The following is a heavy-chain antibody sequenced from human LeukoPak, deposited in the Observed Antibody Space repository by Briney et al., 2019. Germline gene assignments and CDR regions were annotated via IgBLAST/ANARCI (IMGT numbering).Heavy chain of an antibody. CDR2: FDPEDGET. CDR1: GYTLTELS. CDR3: ATDGGAVAGTPLDY. J-gene: IGHJ4*02. D-gene: IGHD6-19*01. V-gene: IGHV1-24*01. Sequence: GASVKVSCKVSGYTLTELSMHWLRQAPGKGLEWMGGFDPEDGETIDAQKFQGRVTMTGDTSTDTAYMELSSLRSEDTAVYYCATDGGAVAGTPLDYWGQGTLVTVSS.